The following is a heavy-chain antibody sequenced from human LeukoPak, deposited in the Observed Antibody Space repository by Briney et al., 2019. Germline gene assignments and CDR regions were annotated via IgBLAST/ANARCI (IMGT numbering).Heavy chain of an antibody. CDR3: ARWDYDSSGYFGY. CDR1: GFTFSSYW. Sequence: GGSLRLSCAASGFTFSSYWMSWVRQAPGKGLEWVANIKQDGSEKYYVDSVKGRFTISRDNAKNSLYLQMNSLRAEDTAVYYCARWDYDSSGYFGYWGQGTLVTVSS. CDR2: IKQDGSEK. V-gene: IGHV3-7*01. D-gene: IGHD3-22*01. J-gene: IGHJ4*02.